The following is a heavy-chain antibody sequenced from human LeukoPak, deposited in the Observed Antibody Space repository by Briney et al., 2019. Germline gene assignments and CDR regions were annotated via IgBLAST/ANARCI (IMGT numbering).Heavy chain of an antibody. Sequence: GGSLRLSCAASGFTFSSYAMSWVRQAPGKGLEWVSAIRGSGGSTYYADSVKGRFTISRDNSKNTLYLQMNGLRAEDTAVYYCAKPWIQLWNNFDYWGQGTLVTVSS. J-gene: IGHJ4*02. CDR1: GFTFSSYA. CDR3: AKPWIQLWNNFDY. V-gene: IGHV3-23*01. D-gene: IGHD5-18*01. CDR2: IRGSGGST.